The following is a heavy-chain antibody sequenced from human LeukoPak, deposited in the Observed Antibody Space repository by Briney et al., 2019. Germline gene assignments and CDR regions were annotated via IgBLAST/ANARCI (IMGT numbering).Heavy chain of an antibody. CDR1: GYTFTGYY. Sequence: ASVKVSCKASGYTFTGYYMHWVRQAPGQGLEWMGWINPNSGGTNYAQKFQGRVTMTRDTSISTAYMELSRLRSDDTAVYYCARSGGNWNDWGAFDIWGQGTMVTVSS. CDR2: INPNSGGT. J-gene: IGHJ3*02. V-gene: IGHV1-2*02. D-gene: IGHD1-1*01. CDR3: ARSGGNWNDWGAFDI.